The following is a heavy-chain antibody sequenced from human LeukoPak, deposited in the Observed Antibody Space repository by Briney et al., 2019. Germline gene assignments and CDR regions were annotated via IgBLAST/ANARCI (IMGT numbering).Heavy chain of an antibody. D-gene: IGHD1-1*01. CDR1: GFTFDIYS. CDR3: ARTGRTSIDY. J-gene: IGHJ4*02. Sequence: GGSLRLSCVASGFTFDIYSMNWVRQAPGKGLEWVSSIYSTSTHIYYADSVKDRFTISRDNARNSLYMQMNSLRVEDTAVYYCARTGRTSIDYWGQGTLVTVSS. V-gene: IGHV3-21*01. CDR2: IYSTSTHI.